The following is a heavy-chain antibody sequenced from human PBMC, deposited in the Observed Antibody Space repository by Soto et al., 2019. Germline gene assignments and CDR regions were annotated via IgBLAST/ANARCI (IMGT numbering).Heavy chain of an antibody. CDR2: INAGTGNT. D-gene: IGHD6-13*01. Sequence: QVQLVQSGAEEKKPGASVKVSCKASGYTFTSHAMHWVRQAPGQRLEWMGWINAGTGNTKYSQKFQGRVTITTDTSASTAYMELSSLRSEDTAVYYCARDGIAAAGTSWFDPWGQGTLVTVSS. V-gene: IGHV1-3*05. CDR3: ARDGIAAAGTSWFDP. CDR1: GYTFTSHA. J-gene: IGHJ5*02.